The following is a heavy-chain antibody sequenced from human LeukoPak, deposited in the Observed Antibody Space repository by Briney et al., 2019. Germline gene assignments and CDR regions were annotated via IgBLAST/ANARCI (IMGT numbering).Heavy chain of an antibody. CDR2: IYYSGST. V-gene: IGHV4-59*01. CDR1: GGSISSYY. D-gene: IGHD4-23*01. J-gene: IGHJ4*02. CDR3: ARSASRYGGGVDY. Sequence: SETLSLTCTVSGGSISSYYWSWIRQPPGKGLEWIGYIYYSGSTNYNPSLKSRVTISVDTSKNQFSLKLSSVTAADTAVYYCARSASRYGGGVDYWGQGALVTVSS.